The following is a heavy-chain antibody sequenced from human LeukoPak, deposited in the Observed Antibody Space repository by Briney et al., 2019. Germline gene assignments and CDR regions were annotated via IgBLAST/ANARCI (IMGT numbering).Heavy chain of an antibody. Sequence: VASVKVSCKASGGTFSSYAISWVRQAPGEGLDWMGRTIPIFGTANTAQKFQGRVTITADKSTSTAYMELSSLRSEDTAVYYCARETGGDYYYYYYMDVWGKGTTVTVSS. V-gene: IGHV1-69*06. CDR3: ARETGGDYYYYYYMDV. J-gene: IGHJ6*03. D-gene: IGHD1-26*01. CDR1: GGTFSSYA. CDR2: TIPIFGTA.